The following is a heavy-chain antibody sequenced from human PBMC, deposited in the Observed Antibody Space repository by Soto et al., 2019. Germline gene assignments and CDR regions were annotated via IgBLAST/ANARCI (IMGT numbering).Heavy chain of an antibody. V-gene: IGHV1-69*13. CDR3: ARVITMSNSDGMEV. J-gene: IGHJ6*02. CDR2: LIPIFGTA. D-gene: IGHD3-22*01. CDR1: GGTFSSYA. Sequence: TVKVSCKASGGTFSSYAISWVRQAPGQGLEWMGGLIPIFGTANYAKKFQGRVTITADESTSTAYMELSSLRSEDTAVYYCARVITMSNSDGMEVWGQGTTVTVSS.